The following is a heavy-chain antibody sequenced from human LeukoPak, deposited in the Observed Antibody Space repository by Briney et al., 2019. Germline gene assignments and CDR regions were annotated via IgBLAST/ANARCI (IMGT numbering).Heavy chain of an antibody. Sequence: GGSLRLSCAASGFTFSSYWMSWVRQAPGKGLEWVANIKQDGSEKYYVDSVKGRFTISRDNAKNSLYLQMNSLRAEDTAVYYCARDIGSGWYYFDYWGQGTLVTVSS. CDR1: GFTFSSYW. D-gene: IGHD6-19*01. CDR3: ARDIGSGWYYFDY. J-gene: IGHJ4*02. CDR2: IKQDGSEK. V-gene: IGHV3-7*01.